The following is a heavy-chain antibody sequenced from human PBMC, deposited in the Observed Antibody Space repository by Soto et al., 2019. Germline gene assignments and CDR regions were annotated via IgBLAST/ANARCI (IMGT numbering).Heavy chain of an antibody. CDR3: AREYLPKGHFRP. CDR1: GYTFTGYY. J-gene: IGHJ5*02. CDR2: INPNSGGT. Sequence: ASVQVSCKASGYTFTGYYMHWVRQAPGQGLEWMGWINPNSGGTNYAQKFQGWVTMTRDTSISTACMELSRLRSDDTAVYYCAREYLPKGHFRPWGQGTLVTVSS. D-gene: IGHD3-3*02. V-gene: IGHV1-2*04.